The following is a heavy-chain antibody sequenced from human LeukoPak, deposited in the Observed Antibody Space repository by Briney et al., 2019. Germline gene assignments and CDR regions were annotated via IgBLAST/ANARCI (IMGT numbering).Heavy chain of an antibody. CDR3: ARLVVVPAAPNYYFDY. V-gene: IGHV4-34*01. CDR1: GGSFSGYY. J-gene: IGHJ4*02. CDR2: INHSGST. Sequence: SETLSLTCAVYGGSFSGYYWSWIRQPPGKGLEWIGEINHSGSTNYNPSLKSRVTISVDTSKNQFSLKLSSVTAADTAVYYCARLVVVPAAPNYYFDYWGQGTLVTVSS. D-gene: IGHD2-2*01.